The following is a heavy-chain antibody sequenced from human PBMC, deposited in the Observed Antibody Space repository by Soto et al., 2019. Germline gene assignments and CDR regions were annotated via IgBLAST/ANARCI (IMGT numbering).Heavy chain of an antibody. CDR3: AKVSSSWYAGFFDL. J-gene: IGHJ4*02. CDR2: LSDSGGSI. CDR1: GFTFSSHA. V-gene: IGHV3-23*01. D-gene: IGHD6-13*01. Sequence: PGGSLRLSCTASGFTFSSHAMTWVRQAPGKGLELVSGLSDSGGSIYYADSVKGRFTISRDNSMNTLYLQMKTLRAEDTAVYYCAKVSSSWYAGFFDLWGQGTLVPVSS.